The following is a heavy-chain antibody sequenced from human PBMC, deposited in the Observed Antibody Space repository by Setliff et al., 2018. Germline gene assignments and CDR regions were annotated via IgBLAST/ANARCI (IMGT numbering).Heavy chain of an antibody. Sequence: KASETLSLTCTVSGGSVSSTSYYWGWIRQPPGKGLEWIGYIYYGGTTNYNPSLKSRVSISLDTSKSQFSLRLSSLTAADTAVYYCARHRRDSSGNYFVGLYYFDYWGQGTPVTVSS. CDR3: ARHRRDSSGNYFVGLYYFDY. CDR2: IYYGGTT. V-gene: IGHV4-61*05. J-gene: IGHJ4*02. CDR1: GGSVSSTSYY. D-gene: IGHD3-22*01.